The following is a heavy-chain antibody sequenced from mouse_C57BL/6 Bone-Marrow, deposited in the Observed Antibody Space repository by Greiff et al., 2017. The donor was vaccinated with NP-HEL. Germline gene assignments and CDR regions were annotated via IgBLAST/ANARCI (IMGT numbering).Heavy chain of an antibody. CDR1: EYEFPSHD. CDR2: INSDGGST. J-gene: IGHJ1*03. D-gene: IGHD2-12*01. Sequence: EVKLMESGGGLVQPGESLKLSCESNEYEFPSHDMSWVRKTPEKRLELVAAINSDGGSTYYPDTMERRFIISRDNTKKTLYLQMSSLRSEDTALYYCARIYDGRYWYFDVWGTGTTVTVSS. CDR3: ARIYDGRYWYFDV. V-gene: IGHV5-2*01.